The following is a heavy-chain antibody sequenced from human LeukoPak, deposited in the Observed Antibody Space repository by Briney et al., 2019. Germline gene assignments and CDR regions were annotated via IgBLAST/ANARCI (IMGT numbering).Heavy chain of an antibody. CDR3: ARDNSVEDTAWWFDP. D-gene: IGHD4-23*01. CDR1: GFTFDDYG. V-gene: IGHV3-20*04. J-gene: IGHJ5*02. CDR2: INWNGGST. Sequence: GGSLRLSCAASGFTFDDYGMSWVRQAPGKGLEWVSGINWNGGSTGYADSVKGRFTISRDNAKKSLYLQMNSLRSEDTAVYYCARDNSVEDTAWWFDPWGQGTLVTVSS.